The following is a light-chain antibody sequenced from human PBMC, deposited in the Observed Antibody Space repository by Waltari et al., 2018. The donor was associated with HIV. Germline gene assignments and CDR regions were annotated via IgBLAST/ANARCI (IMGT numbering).Light chain of an antibody. CDR3: LLSYSGTRRV. CDR1: TGTVTSGHY. V-gene: IGLV7-46*01. J-gene: IGLJ3*02. Sequence: QAVVTQEPSLTVSPGGTVTLTCGSNTGTVTSGHYPCWFQQKPGQAPRALIYHTTNNQAGTPALFSGSLLGGKAALTLSCAQPEDEAEYYCLLSYSGTRRVFGGGTKLTFL. CDR2: HTT.